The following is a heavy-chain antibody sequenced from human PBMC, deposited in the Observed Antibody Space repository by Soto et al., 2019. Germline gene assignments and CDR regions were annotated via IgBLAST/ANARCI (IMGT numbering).Heavy chain of an antibody. CDR3: ARHVRSGWYIFDY. CDR2: IYFTGGT. V-gene: IGHV4-39*01. CDR1: GGPISVSSYY. D-gene: IGHD6-19*01. Sequence: SETLSLTCSVSGGPISVSSYYWGWIRQPPGKGLEWIGSIYFTGGTAYNPSLKSRVTMSVDTSKNQFSLKLSSVTAADTAVYYCARHVRSGWYIFDYWGQGTLVTV. J-gene: IGHJ4*02.